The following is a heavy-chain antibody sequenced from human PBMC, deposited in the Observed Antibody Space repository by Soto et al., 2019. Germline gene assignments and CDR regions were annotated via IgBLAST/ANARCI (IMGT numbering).Heavy chain of an antibody. CDR3: AKDQDVLRYFDRTRGYGMDV. Sequence: PGGSLRLSCAASGFTFSSYAMSWVRQAPGKGLEWVSAISGSGGSTYYADSVKGRFTISRDNSKNMLYLQMNSLRAEDTAVYYCAKDQDVLRYFDRTRGYGMDVWGQGTTVTVSS. CDR1: GFTFSSYA. V-gene: IGHV3-23*01. J-gene: IGHJ6*02. D-gene: IGHD3-9*01. CDR2: ISGSGGST.